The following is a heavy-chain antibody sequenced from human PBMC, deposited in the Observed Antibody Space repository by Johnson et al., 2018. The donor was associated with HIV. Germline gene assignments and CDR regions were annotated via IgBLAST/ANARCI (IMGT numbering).Heavy chain of an antibody. CDR3: VRSNGRLAAFDI. J-gene: IGHJ3*02. V-gene: IGHV3-33*01. CDR1: GFTFSSYG. D-gene: IGHD3-9*01. CDR2: IWYDGSNK. Sequence: QVQLVESGGGVVQPGRSLRLSCAASGFTFSSYGMHWVRQAPGKGLEWVAVIWYDGSNKYYADSVKGRFTISSDNSKNTLYLQMNSLRVEDTAVYYCVRSNGRLAAFDIWGQGTMVTVSS.